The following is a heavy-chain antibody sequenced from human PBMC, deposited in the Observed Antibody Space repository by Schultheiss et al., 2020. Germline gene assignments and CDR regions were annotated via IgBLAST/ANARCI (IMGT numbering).Heavy chain of an antibody. V-gene: IGHV3-9*01. D-gene: IGHD3-10*01. Sequence: GGSLRLSCAASGFTFDDYAMHWVRQAPGKGLEWVSGISWNSGSIGYADSVKGRFTISRDNSKNTLYLQMNSLRAEDTAVYYCAREWFRESIGFYYYYGMDVWGQGTTVTVSS. CDR3: AREWFRESIGFYYYYGMDV. CDR2: ISWNSGSI. CDR1: GFTFDDYA. J-gene: IGHJ6*02.